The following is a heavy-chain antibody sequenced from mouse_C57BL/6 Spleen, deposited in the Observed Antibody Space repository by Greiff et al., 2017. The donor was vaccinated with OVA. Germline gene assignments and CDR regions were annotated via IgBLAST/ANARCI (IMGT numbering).Heavy chain of an antibody. V-gene: IGHV1-19*01. D-gene: IGHD1-1*01. CDR1: GYTFTDYY. Sequence: EVQLQQSGPVLVKPGASVKMSCKASGYTFTDYYMNWVKQSHGKSLEWIGVINPYNGGTSYNQKFKGKATLTVDKSSSTDYMELNSLTSEDSAVYYCARGTTVVGAMDYWGQGTSVTVSS. J-gene: IGHJ4*01. CDR3: ARGTTVVGAMDY. CDR2: INPYNGGT.